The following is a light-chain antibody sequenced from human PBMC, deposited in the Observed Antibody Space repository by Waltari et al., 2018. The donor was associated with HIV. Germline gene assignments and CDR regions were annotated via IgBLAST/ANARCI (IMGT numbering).Light chain of an antibody. J-gene: IGLJ2*01. CDR1: SGHSHSA. CDR3: QTWASGVVV. V-gene: IGLV4-69*01. Sequence: QLVLTQSPSASASLGASVQLTFPLSSGHSHSAIAWHLQRPEKGPRYLMKINDDGSHAKGDGIPDRFSGSSSGAERYLTISSLQSEDEADYYCQTWASGVVVFGGGTKLTVL. CDR2: INDDGSH.